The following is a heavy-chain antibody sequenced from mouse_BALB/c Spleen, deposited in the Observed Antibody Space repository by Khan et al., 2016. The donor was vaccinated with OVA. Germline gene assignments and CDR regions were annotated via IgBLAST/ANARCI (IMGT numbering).Heavy chain of an antibody. CDR2: ISYSGRT. J-gene: IGHJ3*01. CDR3: AMGSTY. Sequence: VQLKESGPDLVKPSQSLSLTCTVTGYSITSDYAWNWIRQFPGNKLEWMGYISYSGRTSYNPSLKSRFSVTRDTSKNQFFLQLNSVTTEDTATYYCAMGSTYWGQGTLVTVSA. CDR1: GYSITSDYA. D-gene: IGHD2-3*01. V-gene: IGHV3-2*02.